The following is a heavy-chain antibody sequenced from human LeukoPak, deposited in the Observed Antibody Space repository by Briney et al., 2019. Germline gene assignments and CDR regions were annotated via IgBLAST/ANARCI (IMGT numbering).Heavy chain of an antibody. CDR3: ETPTRGELYDC. V-gene: IGHV1-2*02. D-gene: IGHD3-16*01. J-gene: IGHJ4*02. Sequence: ASVKVSCEASGYTFTGYYMHWARQAPGQGLEWMGWINPNSGGTNYAQKFQGRVTMTRDTSISTAYMELSRLKSDDTAVSSCETPTRGELYDCWGQGTLVTVSS. CDR2: INPNSGGT. CDR1: GYTFTGYY.